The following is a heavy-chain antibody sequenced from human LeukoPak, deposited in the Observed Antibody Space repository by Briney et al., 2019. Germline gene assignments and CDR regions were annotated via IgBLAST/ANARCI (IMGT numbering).Heavy chain of an antibody. J-gene: IGHJ4*02. CDR1: GFTVSSNY. CDR2: ISYDGRNI. CDR3: AKGPLRGTAAAIDY. V-gene: IGHV3-30*18. D-gene: IGHD2-2*01. Sequence: GGSLRLSCAASGFTVSSNYMSWVRQAPGKGLEWVAVISYDGRNIHYPDSVKGRFTISRDISTDTLWLQMDSLRTEDTAVYYCAKGPLRGTAAAIDYWGQGTLVTVSS.